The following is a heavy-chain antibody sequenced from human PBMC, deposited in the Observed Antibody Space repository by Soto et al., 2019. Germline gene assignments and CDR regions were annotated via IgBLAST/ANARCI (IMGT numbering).Heavy chain of an antibody. Sequence: QITLKESGPTLVKPTQTLTLTCTFSGFPLSTSGAGVGWIRQPPVKALERLALIYWNYNKRSSPSQKSRLTITKDTSKTQVVLTMPNMDPVDTATYYCAHRRNKDAMLTLNKHWFDPWGQGTLVTVSS. CDR2: IYWNYNK. D-gene: IGHD3-9*01. CDR3: AHRRNKDAMLTLNKHWFDP. V-gene: IGHV2-5*01. J-gene: IGHJ5*02. CDR1: GFPLSTSGAG.